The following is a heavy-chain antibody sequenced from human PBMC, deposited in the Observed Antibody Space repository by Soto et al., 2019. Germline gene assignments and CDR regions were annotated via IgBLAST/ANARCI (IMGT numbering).Heavy chain of an antibody. J-gene: IGHJ3*02. Sequence: SDTLSLTCTVSGGSISSGGYYWSWIRQHPGKGLEWIGYIYYSGSTYYNPSLKSRVTISVDTSKNQFSLKLSSVTAADTAVYYCARGTTSHRRAFDIWGQGTMVTVSS. V-gene: IGHV4-31*03. CDR2: IYYSGST. CDR1: GGSISSGGYY. D-gene: IGHD4-17*01. CDR3: ARGTTSHRRAFDI.